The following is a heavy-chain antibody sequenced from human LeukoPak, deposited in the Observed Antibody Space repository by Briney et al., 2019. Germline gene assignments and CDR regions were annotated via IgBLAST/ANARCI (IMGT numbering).Heavy chain of an antibody. CDR2: IYTGGST. CDR3: ARLWGYCSGTSCSTYSFDI. J-gene: IGHJ3*02. Sequence: SETLSLTCTVSGGSISSGNYYLNWIRQPAGKGLEWLGRIYTGGSTKYNPSLKSRVTISLDTSKNQFSLKLSSVTAADTAVYYCARLWGYCSGTSCSTYSFDIWGQGTMVTVS. CDR1: GGSISSGNYY. D-gene: IGHD2-2*01. V-gene: IGHV4-61*02.